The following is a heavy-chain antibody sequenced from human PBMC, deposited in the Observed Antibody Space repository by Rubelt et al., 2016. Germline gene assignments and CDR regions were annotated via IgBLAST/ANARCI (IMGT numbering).Heavy chain of an antibody. V-gene: IGHV3-30*07. D-gene: IGHD3-3*01. Sequence: SYDGSNKYYADSVKGRFTISRDNSKNSLYLQMNSLRAEDTAVYYCAAGSQSKKITIFGVVIILPDYYYGMDVWGQGTTVTVSS. CDR3: AAGSQSKKITIFGVVIILPDYYYGMDV. J-gene: IGHJ6*02. CDR2: SYDGSNK.